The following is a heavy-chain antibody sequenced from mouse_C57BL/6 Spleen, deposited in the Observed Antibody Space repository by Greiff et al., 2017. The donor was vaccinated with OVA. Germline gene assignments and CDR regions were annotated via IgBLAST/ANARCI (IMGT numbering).Heavy chain of an antibody. CDR3: ARDYSNFWYFDD. Sequence: QVQLQQPGAELVRPGSSVKLSCKASGYTFTSYWMDWVKQRPGQGLEWIGNIYPSDGETHYNQKFKDKATLTVDKSSSTAYMQLSSLTSEDSAVYYCARDYSNFWYFDDWGTGTTVTVSS. CDR1: GYTFTSYW. CDR2: IYPSDGET. J-gene: IGHJ1*03. V-gene: IGHV1-61*01. D-gene: IGHD2-5*01.